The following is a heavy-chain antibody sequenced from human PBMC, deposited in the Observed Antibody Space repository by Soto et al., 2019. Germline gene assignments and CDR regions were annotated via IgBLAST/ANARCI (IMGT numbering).Heavy chain of an antibody. J-gene: IGHJ3*01. V-gene: IGHV3-23*01. CDR2: ISVNGRT. Sequence: GSLRLSCADSGFTFNFYAMAWVRQAPGKGLEWVSGISVNGRTNYADSVKGRFTISRDNSKNMVFLQMDTLRAEDTALYYCTKAGGWYYYDSSGPPDASHVWGQGTMVTVSS. CDR1: GFTFNFYA. CDR3: TKAGGWYYYDSSGPPDASHV. D-gene: IGHD3-22*01.